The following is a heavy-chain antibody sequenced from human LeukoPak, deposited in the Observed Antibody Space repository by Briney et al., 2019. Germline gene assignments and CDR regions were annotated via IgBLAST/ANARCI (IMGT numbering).Heavy chain of an antibody. CDR3: ARDNYYEGAFDV. V-gene: IGHV4-59*01. Sequence: SETLCLTCTVSGGSIDSNSWTWIRQPPGKGLEWIGYIYCSGTTNYNPSLKSRVTISLDASKNQFSLKLSSVTAADTAVYYCARDNYYEGAFDVWGQGTMVTVSS. CDR2: IYCSGTT. D-gene: IGHD3-22*01. J-gene: IGHJ3*01. CDR1: GGSIDSNS.